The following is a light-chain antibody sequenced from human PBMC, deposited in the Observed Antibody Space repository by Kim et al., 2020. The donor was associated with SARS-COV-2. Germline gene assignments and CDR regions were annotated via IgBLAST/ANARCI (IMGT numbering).Light chain of an antibody. CDR2: MAS. CDR3: QQYYDYPWT. V-gene: IGKV1-5*03. Sequence: ASVGDRGTIACRASQSVSVWLVWCQQKPGKSPKFWNDMASNFESGVPTVFSGIGSGTEFTLTISSLQTDDFATYYCQQYYDYPWTFGQGTKVDIK. CDR1: QSVSVW. J-gene: IGKJ1*01.